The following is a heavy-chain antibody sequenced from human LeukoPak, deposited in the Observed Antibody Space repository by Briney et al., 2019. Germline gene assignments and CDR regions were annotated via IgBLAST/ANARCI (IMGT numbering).Heavy chain of an antibody. J-gene: IGHJ4*02. CDR1: GVTFSSYA. V-gene: IGHV3-30*04. CDR2: ISYDGSNK. CDR3: ARDQYGSGSYFDY. D-gene: IGHD3-10*01. Sequence: PGGSLRLSCAASGVTFSSYAMHWVRQAPGKGLEWVAVISYDGSNKYYADSVKGRFTISRDNSKNTLYLQMNSLRAEDTAVYYCARDQYGSGSYFDYWGQGTLVTVSS.